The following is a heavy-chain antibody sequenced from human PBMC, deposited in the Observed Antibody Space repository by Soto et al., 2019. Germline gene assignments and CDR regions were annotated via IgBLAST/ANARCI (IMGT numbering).Heavy chain of an antibody. Sequence: SVKVSCKASGGTFSSYAISWVRQAPGQGLEWMGGIIPILGTANYAQKFQGRVTITADESTSTAYMELSSLRSEDTAVYYCASSPDTAMASFDYWGQGTLVTVSS. J-gene: IGHJ4*02. D-gene: IGHD5-18*01. CDR3: ASSPDTAMASFDY. CDR1: GGTFSSYA. V-gene: IGHV1-69*13. CDR2: IIPILGTA.